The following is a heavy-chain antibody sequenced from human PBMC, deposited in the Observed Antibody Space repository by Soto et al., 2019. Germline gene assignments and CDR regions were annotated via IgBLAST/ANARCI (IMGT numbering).Heavy chain of an antibody. CDR3: ATDGGGRNYYSYGMDV. D-gene: IGHD3-10*01. CDR2: INQSGSA. J-gene: IGHJ6*02. CDR1: GGPFGGYY. V-gene: IGHV4-34*01. Sequence: QVQLQQWGAGLLRPSETLSLTCAVYGGPFGGYYWGWIRQPPGKGLEWIGEINQSGSATYNPSLTSRVTISLGRSNDQFSLKMNSVTAADTAVYSCATDGGGRNYYSYGMDVWGRGTTVSVSS.